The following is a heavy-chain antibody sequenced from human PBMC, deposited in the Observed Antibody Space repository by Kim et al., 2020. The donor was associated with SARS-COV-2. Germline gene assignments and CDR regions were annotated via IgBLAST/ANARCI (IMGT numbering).Heavy chain of an antibody. CDR2: ISYDGSNK. D-gene: IGHD1-1*01. J-gene: IGHJ6*01. Sequence: GGSLRLSCAASGFTFSSYGMHWVRQAPGKGLEWVAVISYDGSNKYYADSVKGRFTISRDNSKNTLYLQMNSLRAEDTAVYYCASTQATTNYYYYGMDVGG. CDR3: ASTQATTNYYYYGMDV. V-gene: IGHV3-33*05. CDR1: GFTFSSYG.